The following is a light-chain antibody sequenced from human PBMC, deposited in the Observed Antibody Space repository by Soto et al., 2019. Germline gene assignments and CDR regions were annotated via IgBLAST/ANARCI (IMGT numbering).Light chain of an antibody. CDR2: GAS. CDR1: QSVSNNY. Sequence: EIVLTQSPGTLSLSPGERATLSCRASQSVSNNYLAWYQQKPGQAPRLLIYGASNRATGIPDRFSGSGSGTDFTLTISRLEPEDFALYYCHQYGLSPMVTFGPGTKVDFK. J-gene: IGKJ3*01. CDR3: HQYGLSPMVT. V-gene: IGKV3-20*01.